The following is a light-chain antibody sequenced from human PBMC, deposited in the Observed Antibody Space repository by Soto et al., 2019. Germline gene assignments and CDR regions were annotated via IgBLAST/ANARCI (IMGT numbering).Light chain of an antibody. CDR3: QQYRKWPPLT. J-gene: IGKJ4*01. CDR2: AAS. V-gene: IGKV1-39*01. Sequence: DIQMTQSPSSLSASVEDRVIITCRASQSISNHLNWYQQKPGKAPKLLIFAASSLQSGVPSRFSGSRSGPDFTPTISSLQSDDFAIYYCQQYRKWPPLTFGGGTKVDIK. CDR1: QSISNH.